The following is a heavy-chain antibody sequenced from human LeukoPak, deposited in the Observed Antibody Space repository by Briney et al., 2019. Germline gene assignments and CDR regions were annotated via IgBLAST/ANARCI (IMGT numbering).Heavy chain of an antibody. V-gene: IGHV3-21*01. D-gene: IGHD2-2*01. CDR1: GFNFSTYS. J-gene: IGHJ6*02. Sequence: GESLRLSCAASGFNFSTYSMNWVRQAPGKGLEWVSFISSSSSYIYYADSVKGRFTISRDNAKNSLYLQMNSLRAEDTAVYYCARVRVVVPAAIDYYYAMDVWGQGTTVTVSS. CDR3: ARVRVVVPAAIDYYYAMDV. CDR2: ISSSSSYI.